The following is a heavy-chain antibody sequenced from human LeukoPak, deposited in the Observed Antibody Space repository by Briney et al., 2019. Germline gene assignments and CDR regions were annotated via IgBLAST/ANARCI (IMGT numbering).Heavy chain of an antibody. CDR3: ARKSRAGTSAFDY. V-gene: IGHV1-2*06. CDR2: ISPNSGGT. Sequence: ASVKVSFKASGYTVTGYYMHWVRQAPGQGREWMGRISPNSGGTNYAQKFQVRVTMTRDKSISTAYMDLSRLRSNDTAVYYWARKSRAGTSAFDYWAQGTLVTVSS. J-gene: IGHJ4*02. CDR1: GYTVTGYY. D-gene: IGHD6-13*01.